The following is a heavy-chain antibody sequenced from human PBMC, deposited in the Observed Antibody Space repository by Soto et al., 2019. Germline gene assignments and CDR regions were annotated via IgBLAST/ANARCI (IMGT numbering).Heavy chain of an antibody. CDR3: AKDFEGGSLDY. Sequence: GGSLRLSCAASGFRFSGYGMHWVRQAPGKGLEWVAAISFDGSDEYYEDSVKGRFTISRDNSKNTLYLQMNSLGAEDTAVYFCAKDFEGGSLDYWGQGTLVTVSS. D-gene: IGHD3-16*01. J-gene: IGHJ4*02. CDR2: ISFDGSDE. CDR1: GFRFSGYG. V-gene: IGHV3-30*18.